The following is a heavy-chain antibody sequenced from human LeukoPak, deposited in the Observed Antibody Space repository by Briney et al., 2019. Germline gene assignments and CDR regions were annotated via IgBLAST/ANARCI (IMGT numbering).Heavy chain of an antibody. D-gene: IGHD4-17*01. CDR2: IYYRGST. V-gene: IGHV4-59*08. J-gene: IGHJ4*02. CDR1: GGSISSFY. CDR3: ARLLSTVTDY. Sequence: SETLSLTCTVSGGSISSFYWSWIRQPPGKGLEWIGYIYYRGSTNYNPSLKSRVTISVDTSKNQFSLKLSSVTAADTAVYYCARLLSTVTDYWGQGTLVTVSS.